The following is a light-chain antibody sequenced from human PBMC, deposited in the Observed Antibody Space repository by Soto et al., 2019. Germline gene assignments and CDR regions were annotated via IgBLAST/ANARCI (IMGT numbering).Light chain of an antibody. CDR3: QAWDSSTAVV. J-gene: IGLJ2*01. CDR1: KLGDKY. CDR2: QDS. Sequence: SYELTQPPSVSVSPGQTASITCSGDKLGDKYACWYQQKPGQSPVLVIYQDSKRPSRIPERFSGSNSGNTATVTISGTQAMDEADYYCQAWDSSTAVVFGGGTKLTVL. V-gene: IGLV3-1*01.